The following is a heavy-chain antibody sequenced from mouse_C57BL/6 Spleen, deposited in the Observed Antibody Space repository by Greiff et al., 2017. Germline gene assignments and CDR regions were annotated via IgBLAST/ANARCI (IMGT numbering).Heavy chain of an antibody. V-gene: IGHV5-4*01. CDR3: AREETHWYFDV. CDR1: GFTFSSYA. Sequence: VKVVESGGGLVKPGGSLKLSCAASGFTFSSYAMSWVRQTPEKRLEWVGTISDGGSYTYYPDNVKGRFTISRDNAKNNLYLQMSHLKSEDTAMYYCAREETHWYFDVWGTGTTVTVSS. CDR2: ISDGGSYT. J-gene: IGHJ1*03.